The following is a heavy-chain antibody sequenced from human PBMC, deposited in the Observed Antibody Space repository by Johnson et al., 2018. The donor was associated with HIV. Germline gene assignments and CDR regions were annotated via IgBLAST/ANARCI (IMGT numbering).Heavy chain of an antibody. J-gene: IGHJ3*02. Sequence: VQLVESGGGVVQPGGSLRLSCAASGFTFSSYGMHWVRQAPGKVLEWVAFIRYDGSNKYYADSVKGRFTISRDNSKNTLYLQMNSLRPEDTALYYFARDGAFGYGDYVGRAFDIWGQGTMVTVSS. D-gene: IGHD4-17*01. V-gene: IGHV3-30*02. CDR1: GFTFSSYG. CDR2: IRYDGSNK. CDR3: ARDGAFGYGDYVGRAFDI.